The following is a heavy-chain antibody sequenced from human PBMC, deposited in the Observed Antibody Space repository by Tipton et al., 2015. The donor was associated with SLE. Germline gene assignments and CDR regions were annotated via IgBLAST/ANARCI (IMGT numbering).Heavy chain of an antibody. J-gene: IGHJ4*02. Sequence: GSLRLSCAASGFTFSNYWMRWVRQAPGKGLEWVANIKEDGSEKYYVDSVKGRFTISRDNAKNSLYLQMNSLRAEDTAVYYCAREASWGQGTLVTVSS. CDR2: IKEDGSEK. CDR3: AREAS. CDR1: GFTFSNYW. D-gene: IGHD5-12*01. V-gene: IGHV3-7*01.